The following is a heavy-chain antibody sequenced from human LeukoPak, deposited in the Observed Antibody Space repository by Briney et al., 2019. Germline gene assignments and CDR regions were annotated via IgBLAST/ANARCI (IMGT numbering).Heavy chain of an antibody. D-gene: IGHD1-26*01. V-gene: IGHV4-38-2*02. CDR3: ARMGSHNWFDP. J-gene: IGHJ5*02. CDR2: IYHSGST. Sequence: KSSETLSLTCTVSGYSISSGYYWGWIRQPPGKGLEWIGSIYHSGSTYYNPSLKSRVTISVDTSKNQFSLKLSSVTAADTAVYYCARMGSHNWFDPWGQGTLVTVSS. CDR1: GYSISSGYY.